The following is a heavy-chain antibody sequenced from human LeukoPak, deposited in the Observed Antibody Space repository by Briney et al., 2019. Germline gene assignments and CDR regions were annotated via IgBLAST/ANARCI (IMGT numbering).Heavy chain of an antibody. CDR3: ARLHRGYGGSSFSFDY. D-gene: IGHD1-26*01. Sequence: PSQTLFLTCTVSGGSISCGGYYWSWIRQHPGKGLEWIGYIYYSGSTYYNPSIKSRVTISVDTSKNQFSLKLSSVTAEDTAVYYCARLHRGYGGSSFSFDYWGQGTLVTVSS. CDR2: IYYSGST. J-gene: IGHJ4*02. V-gene: IGHV4-31*03. CDR1: GGSISCGGYY.